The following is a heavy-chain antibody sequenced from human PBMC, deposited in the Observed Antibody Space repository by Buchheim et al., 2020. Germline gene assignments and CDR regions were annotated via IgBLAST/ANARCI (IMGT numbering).Heavy chain of an antibody. CDR1: GGSISSGSYF. Sequence: QVQLQESGPGLVKPSQTLSLTCTVSGGSISSGSYFWSWIRQPAGKGLEWIGRISSGGSTHYNASLKSRVIISADTPQNQFSLILTSVTAADTAVYYCAKTGGTYYYGLDVWGQGT. V-gene: IGHV4-61*02. CDR2: ISSGGST. D-gene: IGHD3-16*01. J-gene: IGHJ6*02. CDR3: AKTGGTYYYGLDV.